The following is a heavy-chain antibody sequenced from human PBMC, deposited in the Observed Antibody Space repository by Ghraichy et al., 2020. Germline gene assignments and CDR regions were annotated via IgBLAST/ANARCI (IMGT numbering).Heavy chain of an antibody. CDR2: ISSSSSYI. CDR3: ARVGMITLGGVIVPVDY. J-gene: IGHJ4*01. Sequence: GGSLRLSCAASGFTFSSYSMNWVRQAPGKGLEWVSSISSSSSYIYYADSVKGRFTISRDNAKNSLYLQMNSLRAEDTAVNYCARVGMITLGGVIVPVDYWGPGTLVTVSS. D-gene: IGHD3-16*02. V-gene: IGHV3-21*01. CDR1: GFTFSSYS.